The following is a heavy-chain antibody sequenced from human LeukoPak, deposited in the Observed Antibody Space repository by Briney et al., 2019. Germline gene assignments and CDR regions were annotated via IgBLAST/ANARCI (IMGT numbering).Heavy chain of an antibody. J-gene: IGHJ6*02. Sequence: PGRSLRLSCAASGFTFSSYAMHWVRQAPGKGLEWVAVISYDGSNKYYADSVKGRFTISRDNSKNTLYLQMNSLRAEDTAVYYCARDLAGWELLRDYYYGMDVWGQGTAVTVSS. D-gene: IGHD1-26*01. V-gene: IGHV3-30-3*01. CDR2: ISYDGSNK. CDR1: GFTFSSYA. CDR3: ARDLAGWELLRDYYYGMDV.